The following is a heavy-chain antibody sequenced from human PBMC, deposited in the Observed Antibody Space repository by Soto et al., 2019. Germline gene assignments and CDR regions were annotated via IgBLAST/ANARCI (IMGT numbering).Heavy chain of an antibody. Sequence: PVGSLRLSCAASGFTFSSYAMSWVRQAPGKGLEWVSAISGSGGSTYYADSVKGRFTISRDNSKNTLYLQMNSLRAEDTAVYYCAKTPRGAVVVVPAAIAPWFDPWGQGTLVTVSS. V-gene: IGHV3-23*01. CDR1: GFTFSSYA. J-gene: IGHJ5*02. D-gene: IGHD2-2*02. CDR2: ISGSGGST. CDR3: AKTPRGAVVVVPAAIAPWFDP.